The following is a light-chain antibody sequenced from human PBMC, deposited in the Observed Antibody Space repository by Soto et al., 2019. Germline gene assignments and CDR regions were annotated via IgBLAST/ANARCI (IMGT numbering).Light chain of an antibody. J-gene: IGKJ5*01. CDR2: GAS. V-gene: IGKV3D-15*01. CDR3: QQYNNWPAIT. Sequence: EIVMTQYPASLSLSPGERATLSCRASQSVSSKLAWYQQKPGQAPRLLVYGASTRATGIPARFSGSVSGTEFTLTISSLQSEDFAVYYCQQYNNWPAITFGQGTRLEIK. CDR1: QSVSSK.